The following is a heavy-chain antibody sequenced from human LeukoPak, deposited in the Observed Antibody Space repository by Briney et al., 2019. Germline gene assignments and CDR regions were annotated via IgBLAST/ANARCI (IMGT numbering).Heavy chain of an antibody. CDR1: GFTFSGYS. Sequence: GGSLRLSCEVSGFTFSGYSMSWVRQAPGKGLEWVSGISWNSGSIGYADSVKGRFTISRDNAKNSLYLQMNSLRAGDTALYYCAKGEWELARGLDYWGQGTLVTVSS. J-gene: IGHJ4*02. CDR3: AKGEWELARGLDY. CDR2: ISWNSGSI. V-gene: IGHV3-9*01. D-gene: IGHD1-26*01.